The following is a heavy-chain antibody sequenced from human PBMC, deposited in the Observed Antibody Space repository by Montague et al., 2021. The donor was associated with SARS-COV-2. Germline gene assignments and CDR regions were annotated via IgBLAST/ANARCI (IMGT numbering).Heavy chain of an antibody. CDR3: ARSQDCSTTSCHFDC. CDR1: GYSISSGYY. CDR2: IYHSGRT. D-gene: IGHD2-2*01. Sequence: SETLSLTCTVSGYSISSGYYWGWIRQPPGKGLEWIGSIYHSGRTYYNQSLMSRVTISVDTSKNQFSLKLSSVTAADTAVYYCARSQDCSTTSCHFDCWGQGTLVTVSS. J-gene: IGHJ4*02. V-gene: IGHV4-38-2*02.